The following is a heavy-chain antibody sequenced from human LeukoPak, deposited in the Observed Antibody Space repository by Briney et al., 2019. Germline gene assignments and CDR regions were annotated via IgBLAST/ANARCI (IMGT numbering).Heavy chain of an antibody. J-gene: IGHJ5*02. Sequence: SETLSLTCTVSGGYISTSNYYWGWIRQSPGKGLEWIGNIYYSGSTYYNPSLKSRVSLSIDTSMNQFSLKVNSLTVADTAVYYCARGRRWLQFNPWGQGTLVTVSS. CDR3: ARGRRWLQFNP. D-gene: IGHD5-24*01. CDR1: GGYISTSNYY. CDR2: IYYSGST. V-gene: IGHV4-39*01.